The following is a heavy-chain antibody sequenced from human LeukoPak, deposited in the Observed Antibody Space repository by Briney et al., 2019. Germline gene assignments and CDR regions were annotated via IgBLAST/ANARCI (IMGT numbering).Heavy chain of an antibody. CDR1: GYFFTSYY. Sequence: ASVKVSCKASGYFFTSYYIHWVRQAPGQGLEWMGWINPNSGDTNYAQRFQGRVTMTRDTSIRTAYMELSRLRSDDTAVYYCARSDHYYHYMDVWGIGTTVTVSS. J-gene: IGHJ6*03. CDR2: INPNSGDT. V-gene: IGHV1-2*02. CDR3: ARSDHYYHYMDV.